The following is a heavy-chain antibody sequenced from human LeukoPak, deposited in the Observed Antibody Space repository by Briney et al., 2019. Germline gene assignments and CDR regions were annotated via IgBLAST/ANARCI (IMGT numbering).Heavy chain of an antibody. CDR3: ARVRSSLNFDY. Sequence: SETLSLTCTVSGGSISSYYWSWIRQPPGKGLEWIGYIYYSGSTNYNPSLKSRVTITVDTSKNQFSLKLSSVTAADTAVYYCARVRSSLNFDYWGQGTLVTVSS. CDR1: GGSISSYY. D-gene: IGHD6-13*01. V-gene: IGHV4-59*01. J-gene: IGHJ4*02. CDR2: IYYSGST.